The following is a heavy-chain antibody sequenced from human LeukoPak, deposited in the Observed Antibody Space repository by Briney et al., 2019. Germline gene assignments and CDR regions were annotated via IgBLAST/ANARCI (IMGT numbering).Heavy chain of an antibody. Sequence: PGGSLRLSCAASGFTFSSYSMNWVRQAPGKGLEWVSSISSSSSYIYYADSVKGRFTISRDNAKNALYLQMNSLRAEDTAVYYCVRGSSGWYGIDYWGQGALVNVSS. CDR3: VRGSSGWYGIDY. CDR1: GFTFSSYS. D-gene: IGHD6-19*01. J-gene: IGHJ4*02. V-gene: IGHV3-21*06. CDR2: ISSSSSYI.